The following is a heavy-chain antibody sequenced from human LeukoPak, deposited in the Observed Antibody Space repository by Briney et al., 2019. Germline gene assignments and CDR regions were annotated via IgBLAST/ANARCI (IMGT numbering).Heavy chain of an antibody. D-gene: IGHD3-16*01. CDR1: GGTFSSYA. CDR3: ARGGGGFPGHNWFDP. V-gene: IGHV1-69*13. CDR2: IIPIFGTA. J-gene: IGHJ5*02. Sequence: ASVKVSCKASGGTFSSYAISWVRQAPGQGLEWMGGIIPIFGTANYAQKFQGRVTITADESTSTAYMELSSLRSEDTAVYYCARGGGGFPGHNWFDPWGQGTLVTVSS.